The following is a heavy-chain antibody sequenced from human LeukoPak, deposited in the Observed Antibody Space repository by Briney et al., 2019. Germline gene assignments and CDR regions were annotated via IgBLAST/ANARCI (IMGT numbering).Heavy chain of an antibody. CDR3: ARNYGDTSLNWFDP. V-gene: IGHV4-39*01. CDR1: GDSISSNSYY. CDR2: IYYSGSI. J-gene: IGHJ5*02. Sequence: SETLSLTCTVSGDSISSNSYYWGWIRQPPGKGLEWIGSIYYSGSIYYNPCLKSRVTISVDTSKTQFSLKLSSVTAADTAVYYCARNYGDTSLNWFDPWGQGTLVTVSS. D-gene: IGHD4/OR15-4a*01.